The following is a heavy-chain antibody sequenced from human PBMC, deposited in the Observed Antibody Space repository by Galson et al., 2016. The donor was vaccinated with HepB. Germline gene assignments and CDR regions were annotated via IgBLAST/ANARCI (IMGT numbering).Heavy chain of an antibody. CDR1: GYTFTYHS. CDR3: GRDFGVPGSPLDN. J-gene: IGHJ4*02. Sequence: SVKVSCKASGYTFTYHSMHWVRQAPGQRLEWMGWINAGSGHTKYSQKFQGRVTITRDTSANTAYMVLRSLRSEDTNVYYCGRDFGVPGSPLDNWGQGTLVTVSS. D-gene: IGHD6-19*01. V-gene: IGHV1-3*01. CDR2: INAGSGHT.